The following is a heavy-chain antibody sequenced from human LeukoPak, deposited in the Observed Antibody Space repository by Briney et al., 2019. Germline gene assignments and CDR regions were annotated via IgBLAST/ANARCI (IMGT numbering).Heavy chain of an antibody. CDR1: GFTFSGSA. J-gene: IGHJ4*02. CDR3: AKSPSEAQRGYFDY. D-gene: IGHD5-24*01. V-gene: IGHV3-23*01. CDR2: ISDNGDST. Sequence: GGSLRLSCAASGFTFSGSAMTWVRQAPGEGLGWVSSISDNGDSTYYADSVKGRFTIPRDNSRDTLYVQMHSLRGEDAAVNYCAKSPSEAQRGYFDYWDQGTVVTVSS.